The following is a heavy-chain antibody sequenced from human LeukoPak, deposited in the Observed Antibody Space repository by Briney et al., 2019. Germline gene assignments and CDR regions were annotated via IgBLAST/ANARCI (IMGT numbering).Heavy chain of an antibody. Sequence: GGSLRLSCAASGFTVSSNYMSWVRQAPGKGLKWVSLIRWDGGSTYYADSVKGRFTISRDNSKNSLYLQMNSLRTEDTALYYCAKEGDGYHWGQGTMVTVSS. CDR1: GFTVSSNY. D-gene: IGHD5-24*01. J-gene: IGHJ3*01. CDR3: AKEGDGYH. CDR2: IRWDGGST. V-gene: IGHV3-43*01.